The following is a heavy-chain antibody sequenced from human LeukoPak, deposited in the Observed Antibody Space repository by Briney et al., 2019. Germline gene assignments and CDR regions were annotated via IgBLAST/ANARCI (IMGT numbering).Heavy chain of an antibody. D-gene: IGHD2-21*01. Sequence: GGSLRLSCEASGFTFSSSFMSWVRQAPGKGLEWVSSFSDIAYYADSVKGRFTISRDNAKNTLYLQMDSLRAEGTAVYYCAKRLNSFAFDIRGQGTMVTVSS. CDR1: GFTFSSSF. J-gene: IGHJ3*02. CDR2: FSDIA. V-gene: IGHV3-23*01. CDR3: AKRLNSFAFDI.